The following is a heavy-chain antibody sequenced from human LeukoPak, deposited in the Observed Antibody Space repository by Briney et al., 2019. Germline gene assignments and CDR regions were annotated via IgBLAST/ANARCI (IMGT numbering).Heavy chain of an antibody. CDR2: ISTYNGNT. D-gene: IGHD3-3*01. CDR1: GYTFTTYG. Sequence: ASVKVSCKASGYTFTTYGVSWVRQAPGQGLEWMGWISTYNGNTNYAQKFQGRVTMTTDTSTSTAYMELRSLRSDDTAVYYCARDPTEDFWSGFYSYFDFWGQGTLVTVSS. CDR3: ARDPTEDFWSGFYSYFDF. V-gene: IGHV1-18*01. J-gene: IGHJ4*02.